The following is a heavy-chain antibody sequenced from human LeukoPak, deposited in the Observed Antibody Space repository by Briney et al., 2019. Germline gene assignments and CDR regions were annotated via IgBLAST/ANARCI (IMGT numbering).Heavy chain of an antibody. CDR1: GFTFSSYG. V-gene: IGHV3-30*03. Sequence: GGSLRPSCAASGFTFSSYGMHWVRQAPGKGLEWVAVISYDGSYKYYADSVKGRFTISRDNSKNTLYLQMNSLETEDTAVYYCTTADDSLWGQGTMVTVSS. CDR2: ISYDGSYK. D-gene: IGHD5-18*01. CDR3: TTADDSL. J-gene: IGHJ3*01.